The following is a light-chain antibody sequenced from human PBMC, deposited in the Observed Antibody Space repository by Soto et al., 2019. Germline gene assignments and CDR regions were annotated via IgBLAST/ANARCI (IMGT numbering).Light chain of an antibody. CDR3: QQYYSYPWT. J-gene: IGKJ1*01. V-gene: IGKV1-5*03. CDR1: QSIDNL. Sequence: DIHVTQSPSTLSASVGDRVAITCWASQSIDNLLVWYQQKPGKAPKLLIYKASKLESGVPSGFSGSGSGTDFTLTINSLQPDDFATYYCQQYYSYPWTFGQGTKVEIK. CDR2: KAS.